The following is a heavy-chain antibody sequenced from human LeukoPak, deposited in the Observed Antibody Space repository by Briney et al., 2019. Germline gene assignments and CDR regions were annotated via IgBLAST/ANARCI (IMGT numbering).Heavy chain of an antibody. D-gene: IGHD2-2*01. CDR1: GFSFNNYW. V-gene: IGHV3-7*01. J-gene: IGHJ5*02. Sequence: PGGSLRLSCVASGFSFNNYWMSWVRQAPGKELEWVANIKQDESKTYYIDSVKGRFTISRDNARNSLFLQINSLTAEDTAVYYCAREASLYCSGNDCYWAFDRWGQGTLVTVSS. CDR2: IKQDESKT. CDR3: AREASLYCSGNDCYWAFDR.